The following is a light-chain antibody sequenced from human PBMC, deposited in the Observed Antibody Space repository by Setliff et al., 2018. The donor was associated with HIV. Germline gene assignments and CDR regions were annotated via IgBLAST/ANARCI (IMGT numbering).Light chain of an antibody. CDR2: EVS. V-gene: IGLV2-14*01. CDR3: SSYTTTSTLVI. CDR1: RSDVDDYNF. J-gene: IGLJ2*01. Sequence: QSALAQPASMSGSPGQSITISCTGTRSDVDDYNFVSWYQQHPGRAPKLMIFEVSHRPSGVSNRFSGSKSGNTASLPISGLRPGDEATYFCSSYTTTSTLVIFGGGTKVTVL.